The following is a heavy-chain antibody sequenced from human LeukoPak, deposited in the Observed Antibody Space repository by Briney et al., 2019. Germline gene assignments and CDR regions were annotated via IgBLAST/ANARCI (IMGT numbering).Heavy chain of an antibody. V-gene: IGHV3-23*01. CDR1: GFTFSSYA. Sequence: GSLRLSCAASGFTFSSYAMSWVRQAAGKGLEWVSVLSGSGASTDYADSVKGRSTISRDNSKNTLYLQMNSLRAEDTAVYYCAKRTTYYYDSSGYFHFDYWGQGTLVTVSS. CDR2: LSGSGAST. CDR3: AKRTTYYYDSSGYFHFDY. J-gene: IGHJ4*02. D-gene: IGHD3-22*01.